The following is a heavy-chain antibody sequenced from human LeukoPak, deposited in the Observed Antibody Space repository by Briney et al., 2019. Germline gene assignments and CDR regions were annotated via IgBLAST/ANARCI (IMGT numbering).Heavy chain of an antibody. D-gene: IGHD3-10*01. J-gene: IGHJ5*02. V-gene: IGHV4-34*01. Sequence: SETLSLTCAVYGGSFSGYYWSWIRQPPGKGLEWIGEINHSGSTNYNPSLKSRVTISVDTSKNQFSLKLSSVTAADTAVYYCARSIWFGELFGWFDPWGQGTLVTVSS. CDR2: INHSGST. CDR3: ARSIWFGELFGWFDP. CDR1: GGSFSGYY.